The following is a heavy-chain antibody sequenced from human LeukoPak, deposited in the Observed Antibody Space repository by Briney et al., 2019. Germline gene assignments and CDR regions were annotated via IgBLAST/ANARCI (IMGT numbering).Heavy chain of an antibody. V-gene: IGHV1-69*13. CDR3: ARGVVVPAAIPYNWFDP. CDR1: GGTFSSYA. Sequence: GASVKVSCRASGGTFSSYAISWVRQAPGQGLEWMGGIIPIFGTANYAQKFQGRVTITADESTSTAYMELSSLRSEDTVVYYCARGVVVPAAIPYNWFDPWGQGTLVTVSS. J-gene: IGHJ5*02. CDR2: IIPIFGTA. D-gene: IGHD2-2*01.